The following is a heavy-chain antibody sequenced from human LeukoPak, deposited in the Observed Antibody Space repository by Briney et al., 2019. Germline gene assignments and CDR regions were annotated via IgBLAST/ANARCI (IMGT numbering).Heavy chain of an antibody. J-gene: IGHJ2*01. CDR3: ARLGRTSYWYFDL. CDR2: IYYSGST. D-gene: IGHD2-2*01. V-gene: IGHV4-59*08. CDR1: GGSISSYY. Sequence: PSETLSLTCTVSGGSISSYYWGWIRQRHGKGLEWIGYIYYSGSTNYNPSLKSRVTISVDTSKNQFSLKLSSVTAADTAVYYCARLGRTSYWYFDLWGRGTLVTVSS.